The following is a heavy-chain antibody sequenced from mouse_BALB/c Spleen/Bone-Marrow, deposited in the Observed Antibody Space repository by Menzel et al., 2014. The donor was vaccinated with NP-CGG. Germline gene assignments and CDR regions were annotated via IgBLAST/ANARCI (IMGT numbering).Heavy chain of an antibody. V-gene: IGHV1-54*01. CDR2: INPGSGGT. CDR3: ARWDYAMDY. CDR1: GYAFTNYL. Sequence: QVQLKESGAELVRPGTSVKVSCKASGYAFTNYLIEWVKQRPGQGLEWIGVINPGSGGTNHNEKFKGKATLTADKSSSTAYMQLSSLTSDDSAVYFCARWDYAMDYWGQGTSVTVSS. J-gene: IGHJ4*01.